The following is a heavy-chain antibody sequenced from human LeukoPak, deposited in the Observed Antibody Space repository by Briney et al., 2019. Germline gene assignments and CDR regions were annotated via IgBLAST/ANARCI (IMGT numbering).Heavy chain of an antibody. CDR1: GHTFTSYA. CDR2: INTNTGNP. Sequence: ASVKVSCKASGHTFTSYAMNWVRQAPGQGLEWMGWINTNTGNPTYAQGFTGRFVFSLDTSVSTAYLRISSLKAEDTAVYYCARSRETVRGVIISPFGYWGQGTLVTVSS. CDR3: ARSRETVRGVIISPFGY. D-gene: IGHD3-10*01. V-gene: IGHV7-4-1*02. J-gene: IGHJ4*02.